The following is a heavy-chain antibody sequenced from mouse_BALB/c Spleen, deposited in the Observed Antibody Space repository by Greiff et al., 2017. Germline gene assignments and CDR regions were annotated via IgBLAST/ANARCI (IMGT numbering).Heavy chain of an antibody. Sequence: VKLMESGAELARPGASVKLSCKASGYTFTSYWMQWVKQRPGQGLEWIGAIYPGDGDTRYTQKFKGKATLTADKSSSTAYMQLSSLASEASAVYYCARMGYGNYDDYWGQGTTLTVSS. J-gene: IGHJ2*01. CDR3: ARMGYGNYDDY. CDR1: GYTFTSYW. D-gene: IGHD2-1*01. V-gene: IGHV1-87*01. CDR2: IYPGDGDT.